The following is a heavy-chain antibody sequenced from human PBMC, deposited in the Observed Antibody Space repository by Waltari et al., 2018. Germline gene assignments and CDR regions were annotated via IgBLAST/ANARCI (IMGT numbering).Heavy chain of an antibody. CDR2: IYPGDSDI. V-gene: IGHV5-51*03. CDR3: AKLNDSNAYYRGFDY. D-gene: IGHD3-22*01. Sequence: EVQLVQSGAEVKKPGESLKISCKGSGYRFTNYRITWRRPTSGKGLEWVGIIYPGDSDITYSPSFQGQVTISADKSISTAYLQWSSLKASDTAIYYCAKLNDSNAYYRGFDYWGQGTLVTVSS. CDR1: GYRFTNYR. J-gene: IGHJ4*02.